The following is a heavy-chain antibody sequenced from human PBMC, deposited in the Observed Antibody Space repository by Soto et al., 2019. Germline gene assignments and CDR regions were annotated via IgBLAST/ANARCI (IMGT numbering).Heavy chain of an antibody. CDR1: GGSIRSSIYY. J-gene: IGHJ4*02. CDR2: VHYSGST. Sequence: PSETLSLTCSVSGGSIRSSIYYWGWIRQPPGKGLEWIATVHYSGSTYYTPSLKNRVTISADTSNNQFSLRLNSVTAADTAVYYCARQHYYDSSGYYTWNWGQGTLVTVS. V-gene: IGHV4-39*01. CDR3: ARQHYYDSSGYYTWN. D-gene: IGHD3-22*01.